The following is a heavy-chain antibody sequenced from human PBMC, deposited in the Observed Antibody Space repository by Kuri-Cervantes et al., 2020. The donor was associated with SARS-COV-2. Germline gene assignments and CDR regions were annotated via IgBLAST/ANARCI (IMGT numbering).Heavy chain of an antibody. D-gene: IGHD6-13*01. CDR1: GGSISSYY. CDR3: ARAGYSSSWDYYYYYYMYV. J-gene: IGHJ6*03. CDR2: IYYSGST. V-gene: IGHV4-59*01. Sequence: SETLSLTCTVSGGSISSYYWSWIRQPPGKGLEWIGYIYYSGSTNYNPSLKSRVTISVDTSKNQFSLKLSSVTAADTAVYYCARAGYSSSWDYYYYYYMYVWSKGTTVTVSS.